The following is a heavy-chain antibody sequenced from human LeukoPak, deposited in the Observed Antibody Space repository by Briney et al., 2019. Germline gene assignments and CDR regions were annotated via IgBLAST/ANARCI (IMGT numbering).Heavy chain of an antibody. CDR1: GYTFTSYA. V-gene: IGHV7-4-1*02. Sequence: ASVKVSCKASGYTFTSYAMNWVRQAPGQGLEWMGWINTNTGNPTYAQGFTGRFVFSLDTSVSTAYLQISSLKAEDTAVYYCAKPPFLYSSSSEYYYYYYMDVWGKGTTVTVSS. CDR2: INTNTGNP. CDR3: AKPPFLYSSSSEYYYYYYMDV. D-gene: IGHD6-6*01. J-gene: IGHJ6*03.